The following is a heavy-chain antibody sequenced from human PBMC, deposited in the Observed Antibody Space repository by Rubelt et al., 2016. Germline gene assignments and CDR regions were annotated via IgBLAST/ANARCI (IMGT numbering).Heavy chain of an antibody. CDR3: ARDVGSVTPPY. J-gene: IGHJ4*02. D-gene: IGHD1-14*01. Sequence: EVQLVESGGGLVKPGGSLRLSCAASGFTFSSYTMNWVRQAPGKGLEWVSSIGRSSTYAHSADSLKGRFTISRDNPKNSLYLQMHNLGADDTAVYYCARDVGSVTPPYWGQGTLVTVSS. V-gene: IGHV3-21*01. CDR2: IGRSSTYA. CDR1: GFTFSSYT.